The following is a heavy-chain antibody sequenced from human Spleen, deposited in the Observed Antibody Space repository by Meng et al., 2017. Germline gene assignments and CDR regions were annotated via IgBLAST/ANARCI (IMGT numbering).Heavy chain of an antibody. CDR3: ARRANYYYYGMDV. J-gene: IGHJ6*02. D-gene: IGHD3-10*01. Sequence: GESLKISCAASGFTFSSYWMSWVRQAPGKGLEWVANIKQDGSEKYYVDSVKGRFTISRENVKNSLYLQLNSLRAGDTAVYYCARRANYYYYGMDVWGQGTTVTVSS. V-gene: IGHV3-7*01. CDR2: IKQDGSEK. CDR1: GFTFSSYW.